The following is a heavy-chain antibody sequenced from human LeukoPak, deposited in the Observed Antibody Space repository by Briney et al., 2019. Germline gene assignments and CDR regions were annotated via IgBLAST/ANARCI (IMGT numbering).Heavy chain of an antibody. Sequence: SETLSLTCTVSGGSISSSSYYWGWIRQPPGKGLEWIGSIYYSGSTYYNPSLKSRVTISVDTSKNQFSLKLSSVTAADTAVYYCARTSGGSYYYMVSDYWGQGTLVTVSS. V-gene: IGHV4-39*07. CDR3: ARTSGGSYYYMVSDY. J-gene: IGHJ4*02. CDR1: GGSISSSSYY. CDR2: IYYSGST. D-gene: IGHD1-26*01.